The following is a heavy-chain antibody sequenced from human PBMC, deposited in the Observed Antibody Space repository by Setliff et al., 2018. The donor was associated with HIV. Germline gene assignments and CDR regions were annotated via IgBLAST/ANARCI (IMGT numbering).Heavy chain of an antibody. J-gene: IGHJ6*03. CDR1: SDSINKNYY. V-gene: IGHV4-39*02. CDR2: VHFGGST. CDR3: ARDWNHYFYYMDV. Sequence: SETLSLTCSVSSDSINKNYYWGWVRRPPGKGLEWIGNVHFGGSTHYNPSLKSRVTISVDTSKSQFSLKLTSVTAADTAVYYCARDWNHYFYYMDVWGKGTTVTVSS. D-gene: IGHD1-1*01.